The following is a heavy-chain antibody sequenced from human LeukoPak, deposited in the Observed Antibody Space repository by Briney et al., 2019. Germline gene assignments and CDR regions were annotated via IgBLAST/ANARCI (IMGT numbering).Heavy chain of an antibody. CDR1: GFTFSSYW. CDR2: IKQDGSEK. J-gene: IGHJ4*02. CDR3: AKNHYYDSSGYYFFDY. V-gene: IGHV3-7*01. Sequence: GGPLRLSCAASGFTFSSYWMSWVRQAPGKGLEWVANIKQDGSEKYYADSVKGRFTISRDNSKNTLYRQMNSLRAEDTAVYYCAKNHYYDSSGYYFFDYWGQGTLVTVSS. D-gene: IGHD3-22*01.